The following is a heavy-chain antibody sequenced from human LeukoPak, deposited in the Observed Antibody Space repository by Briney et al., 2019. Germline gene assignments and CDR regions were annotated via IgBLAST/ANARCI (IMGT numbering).Heavy chain of an antibody. J-gene: IGHJ4*02. D-gene: IGHD5-18*01. CDR1: GFTFSSYW. V-gene: IGHV3-74*01. CDR2: INSDGSST. CDR3: TTISKYKGYSFDY. Sequence: GGSLRLSCAASGFTFSSYWMHWVRQAPGKGLVWVSRINSDGSSTSYADSVKGRFTISRDDSKNTLYLQMKSLKTDDAAVYYCTTISKYKGYSFDYWGQGTLVTVSS.